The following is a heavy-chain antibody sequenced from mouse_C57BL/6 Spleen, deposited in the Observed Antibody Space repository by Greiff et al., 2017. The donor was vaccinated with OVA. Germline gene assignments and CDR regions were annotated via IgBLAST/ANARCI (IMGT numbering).Heavy chain of an antibody. CDR3: ARGAYDYDGGHFDY. CDR1: GYAFSSSW. Sequence: VKLMESGPELVKPGASVKISCKASGYAFSSSWMNWVKQRPGQGLEWIGRIYPGDGDTNYNGKFKGKATLTADKSSSTAYMQLSSLTSEDSAVYFCARGAYDYDGGHFDYWGQGTTLTVSS. D-gene: IGHD2-4*01. J-gene: IGHJ2*01. V-gene: IGHV1-82*01. CDR2: IYPGDGDT.